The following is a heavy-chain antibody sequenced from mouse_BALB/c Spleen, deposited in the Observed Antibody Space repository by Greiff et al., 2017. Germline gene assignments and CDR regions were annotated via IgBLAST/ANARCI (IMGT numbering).Heavy chain of an antibody. Sequence: EVKLMESGGDLVKPGGSLKLSCAASGFTFSSYGMSWVRQTPDKTLEWVATISSGGSYTYYPDSVKGRFTISRDNAKNTLYLQMSSLKSEDTAMYYCARHGAYGNYVWFAYWGQGTLVTVSA. V-gene: IGHV5-6*01. D-gene: IGHD2-1*01. CDR3: ARHGAYGNYVWFAY. J-gene: IGHJ3*01. CDR1: GFTFSSYG. CDR2: ISSGGSYT.